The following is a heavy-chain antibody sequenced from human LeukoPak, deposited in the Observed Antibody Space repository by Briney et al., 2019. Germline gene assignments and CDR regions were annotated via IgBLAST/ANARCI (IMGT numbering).Heavy chain of an antibody. D-gene: IGHD3-10*01. CDR1: GFTFSSYA. CDR2: ISYDGSNK. J-gene: IGHJ6*02. V-gene: IGHV3-30-3*01. Sequence: RGSLRLSCAASGFTFSSYAMHWVRQAPGKGLEWVAVISYDGSNKYYADSVKGRFTISRDNSKNTLYLQMNSLRAEDTAVYYCARDLSVVRAGRYGMDVWGQGTTVTVSS. CDR3: ARDLSVVRAGRYGMDV.